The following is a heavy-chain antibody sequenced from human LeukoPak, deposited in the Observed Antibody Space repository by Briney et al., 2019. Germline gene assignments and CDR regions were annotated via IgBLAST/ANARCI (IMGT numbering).Heavy chain of an antibody. J-gene: IGHJ3*02. CDR2: IYNSGST. Sequence: SETLSLTCTVSGYSISSGYYWGWIRQPPGKGLGWIGSIYNSGSTYYNPSLKSRVTISVDTSKKQFSLKLSSVTAADTAVYYCARDLHYYDSSGIDAFDIWGQGTMVTVSS. D-gene: IGHD3-22*01. CDR1: GYSISSGYY. V-gene: IGHV4-38-2*02. CDR3: ARDLHYYDSSGIDAFDI.